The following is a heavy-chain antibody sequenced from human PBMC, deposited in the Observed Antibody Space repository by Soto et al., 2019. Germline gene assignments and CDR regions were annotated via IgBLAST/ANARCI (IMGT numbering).Heavy chain of an antibody. D-gene: IGHD3-10*01. Sequence: ASETLCLTCAVSGGSLSSSNWWSWVRQPPGKGLEWIGEIYHSGSTNYNPSLKSRVTISVDKSKNQFSLKLSSVTAADTAVYYCARNSGITMVRRVIPERWDYYYGMDVWGQGTTVTVSS. CDR3: ARNSGITMVRRVIPERWDYYYGMDV. CDR2: IYHSGST. CDR1: GGSLSSSNW. J-gene: IGHJ6*02. V-gene: IGHV4-4*02.